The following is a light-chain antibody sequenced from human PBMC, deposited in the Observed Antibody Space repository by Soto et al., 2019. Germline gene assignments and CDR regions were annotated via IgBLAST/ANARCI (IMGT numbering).Light chain of an antibody. CDR3: EHPCKAPPRI. CDR1: QNIDMY. Sequence: SECVVDRVSITRLASQNIDMYLNWYQQKPGKAPRVLISGASNLQSGVPSRFSCSGSGTEFALTIRCRHPEEFAIHFCEHPCKAPPRIFGQGTKVDIK. CDR2: GAS. V-gene: IGKV1-39*02. J-gene: IGKJ1*01.